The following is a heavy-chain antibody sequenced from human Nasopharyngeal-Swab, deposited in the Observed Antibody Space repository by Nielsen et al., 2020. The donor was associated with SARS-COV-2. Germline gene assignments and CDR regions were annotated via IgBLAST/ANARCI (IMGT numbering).Heavy chain of an antibody. CDR2: LYYSGST. CDR1: GGSISSGGYY. J-gene: IGHJ5*02. D-gene: IGHD3-22*01. V-gene: IGHV4-31*03. CDR3: ARVRITMIVVVTVFDP. Sequence: SETLSLTCTVSGGSISSGGYYWSWLRQHPGKGLEWIGYLYYSGSTYYNPSLKSRVTISVDTSKNQFSLKLSSVTAADTAVYYCARVRITMIVVVTVFDPWGQGTLVTVSS.